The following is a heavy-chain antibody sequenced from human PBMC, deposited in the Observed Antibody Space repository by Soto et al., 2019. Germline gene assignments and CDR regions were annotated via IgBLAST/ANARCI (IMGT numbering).Heavy chain of an antibody. Sequence: QLQLQESGPGLVKPSETLSLTCTVSGGSISSSSYYWGWIRQPPGKGLEWIGSIYYSGSTYYNPSLKSRVTISVDTSKNQFSLKLSSVTAADTAVYYCARHMREYISYGSGAAGHTAMVEWNYFDYWGQGTLVTVSS. CDR1: GGSISSSSYY. CDR2: IYYSGST. J-gene: IGHJ4*02. V-gene: IGHV4-39*01. D-gene: IGHD5-18*01. CDR3: ARHMREYISYGSGAAGHTAMVEWNYFDY.